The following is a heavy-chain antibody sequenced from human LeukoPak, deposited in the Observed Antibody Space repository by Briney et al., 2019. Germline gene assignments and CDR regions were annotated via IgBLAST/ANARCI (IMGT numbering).Heavy chain of an antibody. V-gene: IGHV3-21*01. CDR3: AREAKIPIVIFGVITPNWFDA. CDR2: IITSSSYI. J-gene: IGHJ5*02. Sequence: GGSLRLSCAASGFTFSSFSMNWVRQAPGKGLEWVSSIITSSSYIYYADSVKGRFTISRDDAKNSLYLQMHSLRAEDTAVYYCAREAKIPIVIFGVITPNWFDAWGQGTLVTVSS. CDR1: GFTFSSFS. D-gene: IGHD3-3*01.